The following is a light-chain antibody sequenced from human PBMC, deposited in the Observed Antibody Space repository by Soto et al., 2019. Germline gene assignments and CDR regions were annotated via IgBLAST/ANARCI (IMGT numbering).Light chain of an antibody. CDR3: MQALQTPRT. CDR2: LGS. V-gene: IGKV2-28*01. Sequence: DIVMTQSPLSLPVTPGEPASISCRSSQSLLHSNGYKYLDWYLQKPGQSPQLLIYLGSNRASGVPDRFSGSESGTDFTLKISRVEAEDVGIYYCMQALQTPRTFGQGTKVEIK. J-gene: IGKJ1*01. CDR1: QSLLHSNGYKY.